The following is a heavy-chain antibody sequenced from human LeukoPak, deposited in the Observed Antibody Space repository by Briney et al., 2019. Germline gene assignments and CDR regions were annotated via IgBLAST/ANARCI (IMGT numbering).Heavy chain of an antibody. Sequence: SETLSLTCTVSGVSISSYYWNWLRQPAGKGLEWIVRIYTSGSTSYNSSLKSRVTMSVDTSKNQFSLKLSSVTAADTAVYYCARDVGGYNYGYSLDYWGQGTLVSVSS. D-gene: IGHD5-18*01. CDR2: IYTSGST. CDR3: ARDVGGYNYGYSLDY. CDR1: GVSISSYY. J-gene: IGHJ4*02. V-gene: IGHV4-4*07.